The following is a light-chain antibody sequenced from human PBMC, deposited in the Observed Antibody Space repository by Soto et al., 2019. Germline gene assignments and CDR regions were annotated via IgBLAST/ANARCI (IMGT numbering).Light chain of an antibody. CDR2: GNT. CDR1: RSNIGAGYD. J-gene: IGLJ2*01. Sequence: QLVLTQPPSVSGAPGQRVTISCSGSRSNIGAGYDVHWYQQLPGTVPKLLIYGNTIRPSGVPDRFSGSKSGTSASLAITGLQAEDEADYYCHSYDSSLSAVVFAGGTKLTVL. CDR3: HSYDSSLSAVV. V-gene: IGLV1-40*01.